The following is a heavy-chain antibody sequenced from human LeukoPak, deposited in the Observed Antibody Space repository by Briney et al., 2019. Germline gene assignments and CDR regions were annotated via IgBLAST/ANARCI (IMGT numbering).Heavy chain of an antibody. Sequence: ASVKVSCKASGYTFTTYGITWVRQAPGQGLEWMGWINTYKGNTNYAQNVQGRVTMTTDTSTSTAYMELSSLRSEDTAVYYCARGIGYCSSTSCSNWFDPWGQGTLVTVSS. V-gene: IGHV1-18*01. CDR1: GYTFTTYG. J-gene: IGHJ5*02. CDR2: INTYKGNT. D-gene: IGHD2-2*01. CDR3: ARGIGYCSSTSCSNWFDP.